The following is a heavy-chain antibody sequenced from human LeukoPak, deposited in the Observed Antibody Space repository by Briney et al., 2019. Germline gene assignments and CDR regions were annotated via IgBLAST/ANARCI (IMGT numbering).Heavy chain of an antibody. J-gene: IGHJ4*02. CDR2: INPNSGGT. CDR1: GYTFTGYY. D-gene: IGHD1-26*01. V-gene: IGHV1-2*02. CDR3: ARAPVGATDFDY. Sequence: PRASVTVSCTASGYTFTGYYMHWVRQAPGQGLEWMGWINPNSGGTNYAQKFQGRVTMTRDTSISTAYMELSRLRSDDTAVYYCARAPVGATDFDYWGQGTLVTVSS.